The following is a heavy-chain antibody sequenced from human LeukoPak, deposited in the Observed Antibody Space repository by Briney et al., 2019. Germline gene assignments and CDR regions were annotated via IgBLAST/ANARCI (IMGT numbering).Heavy chain of an antibody. CDR3: ARDLITVAGFSYYYYYMDV. Sequence: PGGSLRLSCAASGFTFSSYDMSWVRQAPGKGLEWVSGISGSDGSTNYADSVKGRFTISRDNAKNSLYLQMNSLRAEDTAVYYCARDLITVAGFSYYYYYMDVWGKGTTVTVSS. V-gene: IGHV3-23*01. D-gene: IGHD6-19*01. CDR1: GFTFSSYD. CDR2: ISGSDGST. J-gene: IGHJ6*03.